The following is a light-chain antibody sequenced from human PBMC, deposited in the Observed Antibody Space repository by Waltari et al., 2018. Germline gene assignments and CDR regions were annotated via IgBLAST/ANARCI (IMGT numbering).Light chain of an antibody. CDR3: NSYAGSSSWV. CDR1: SSDIGFYNY. J-gene: IGLJ3*02. Sequence: QSALTQPASVSGSPGQSITISCTGTSSDIGFYNYASWYQQHPGKAPKLIIYDVSERPSGVSNRCSGSKSGNTASLTISGLQAEDEADYYCNSYAGSSSWVFGGGTKLTVL. CDR2: DVS. V-gene: IGLV2-14*01.